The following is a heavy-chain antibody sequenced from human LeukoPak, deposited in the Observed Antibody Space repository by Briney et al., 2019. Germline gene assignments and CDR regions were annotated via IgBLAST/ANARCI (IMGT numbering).Heavy chain of an antibody. J-gene: IGHJ4*02. CDR3: ARVTVWELLEGNYFDY. CDR2: IYYSGST. CDR1: GDSISSGDYY. Sequence: KASETLSLTCTVSGDSISSGDYYWGWIRQPPGKGLEWIGSIYYSGSTYYNPSLKSRVTISVDTSKNQFSLKLSSVTAADTAVYYCARVTVWELLEGNYFDYWGQGTLVTVSS. D-gene: IGHD1-26*01. V-gene: IGHV4-39*07.